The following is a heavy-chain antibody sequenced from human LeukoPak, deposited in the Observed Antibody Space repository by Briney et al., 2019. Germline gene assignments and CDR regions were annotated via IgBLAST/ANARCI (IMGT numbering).Heavy chain of an antibody. CDR2: ISDSGGRT. CDR1: GITLSNYG. D-gene: IGHD3-10*01. CDR3: AKRGVVIRVILVGFHKEAYYFDS. V-gene: IGHV3-23*01. J-gene: IGHJ4*02. Sequence: GGSLRLSCAVSGITLSNYGMSWVRQAPGKGLEWVAGISDSGGRTNYADSVEGRFTISRDNPKNTLYLQMNSLRAEDTAVYFCAKRGVVIRVILVGFHKEAYYFDSWGQGALVTVSS.